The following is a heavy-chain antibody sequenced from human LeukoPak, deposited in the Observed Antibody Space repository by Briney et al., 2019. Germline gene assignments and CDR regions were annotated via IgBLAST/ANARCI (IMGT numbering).Heavy chain of an antibody. CDR2: IYYSGST. J-gene: IGHJ6*02. CDR3: ARVVYDSSGYNAPYYYGMDV. Sequence: KPSETLSLTCTVSGGSISSYYWSWIRQPPGKGLEWIGYIYYSGSTNYNPSLKSRVTISVDTSKNQFSLKLSSVTAADTAVYYCARVVYDSSGYNAPYYYGMDVWGQGTTVTVSS. CDR1: GGSISSYY. D-gene: IGHD3-22*01. V-gene: IGHV4-59*01.